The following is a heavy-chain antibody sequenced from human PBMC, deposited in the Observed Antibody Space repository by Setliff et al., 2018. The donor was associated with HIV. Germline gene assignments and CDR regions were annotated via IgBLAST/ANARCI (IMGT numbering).Heavy chain of an antibody. CDR3: ASDYYASGSYGH. D-gene: IGHD3-10*01. V-gene: IGHV3-30*03. CDR1: EFTFSSYG. CDR2: TSDDGSNK. Sequence: PGGSLRLSCAASEFTFSSYGMHWVRQAPGKGLEWVATTSDDGSNKYYADSVKGRFTISRDNSRNTLYLHMNSLRPEDTAVYYCASDYYASGSYGHWGQGTQVTVS. J-gene: IGHJ4*02.